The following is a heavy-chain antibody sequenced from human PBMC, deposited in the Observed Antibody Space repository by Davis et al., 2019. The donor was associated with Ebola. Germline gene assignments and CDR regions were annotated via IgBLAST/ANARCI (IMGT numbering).Heavy chain of an antibody. CDR3: ARDRDYYDTSAYHPRGWLDL. Sequence: GESLKISCAASGFPFTTYTLNWVRQAPGKGLECVASVSSYSDKIYYADSVKGRFTASRDNAKNSLYLQMNSLRAEDSAVYFCARDRDYYDTSAYHPRGWLDLWGQGTLVTVSS. D-gene: IGHD3-22*01. CDR1: GFPFTTYT. V-gene: IGHV3-21*01. CDR2: VSSYSDKI. J-gene: IGHJ5*02.